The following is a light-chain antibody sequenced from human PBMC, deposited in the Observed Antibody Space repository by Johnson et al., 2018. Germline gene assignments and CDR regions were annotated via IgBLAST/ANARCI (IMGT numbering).Light chain of an antibody. J-gene: IGLJ1*01. Sequence: QSVLTQPPSVSAAPGQKVTISCSGSSSNIGNNYVSWYQQLPGTAPKLPIYENNKRPSGIPDRFSGSKSGTSATLGITGLQTGDEAEYYCGTWDSSLIAGKVFGTGTKVTVL. CDR3: GTWDSSLIAGKV. CDR1: SSNIGNNY. CDR2: ENN. V-gene: IGLV1-51*02.